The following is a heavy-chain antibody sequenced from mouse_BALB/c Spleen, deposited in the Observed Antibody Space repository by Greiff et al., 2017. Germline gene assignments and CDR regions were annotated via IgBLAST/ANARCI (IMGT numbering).Heavy chain of an antibody. CDR1: GFTFSSYA. CDR3: AREGFPFAY. Sequence: EVKLMESGGGLVKPGGSLKLSCAASGFTFSSYAMSWVRQSPEKRLEWVAEISSGGSYTYYPDTVTGRFTISRDNAKNTLYLEMSSLRSEDTAMYYCAREGFPFAYWGQGTLVTVSA. J-gene: IGHJ3*01. CDR2: ISSGGSYT. V-gene: IGHV5-9-4*01.